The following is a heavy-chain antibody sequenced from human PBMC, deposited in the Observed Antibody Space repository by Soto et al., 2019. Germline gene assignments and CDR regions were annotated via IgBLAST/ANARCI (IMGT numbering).Heavy chain of an antibody. CDR1: GGTFSSYA. J-gene: IGHJ2*01. D-gene: IGHD2-21*02. CDR3: ARDSPRGVVTAIPSYWYFDL. V-gene: IGHV1-69*01. Sequence: QVQLVQSGAEVKKPGSSVKFSCKASGGTFSSYAISWVRQAPGQGLEWMGGIIPIFGTANYAQKFQGRVTITADESTGTDYMELSSLRSEDTAVYYWARDSPRGVVTAIPSYWYFDLWGRGTLVTVSS. CDR2: IIPIFGTA.